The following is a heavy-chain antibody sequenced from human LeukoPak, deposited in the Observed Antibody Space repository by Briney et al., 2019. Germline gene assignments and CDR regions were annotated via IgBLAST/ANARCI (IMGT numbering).Heavy chain of an antibody. J-gene: IGHJ5*02. V-gene: IGHV4-59*11. D-gene: IGHD4-11*01. Sequence: SETLSLTCTVYGGSISSHYSSWIRQPPGKGREWNGYIYYSGSPNYHPSLKSRVTITVDTSKHQFSLTLSSVAAAETAVYYCARKDYKTNGFDPWGQGTMVTVSS. CDR3: ARKDYKTNGFDP. CDR2: IYYSGSP. CDR1: GGSISSHY.